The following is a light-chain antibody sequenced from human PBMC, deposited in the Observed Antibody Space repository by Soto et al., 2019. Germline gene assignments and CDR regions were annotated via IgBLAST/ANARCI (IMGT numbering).Light chain of an antibody. CDR2: GNS. CDR1: SSNIGAGYD. V-gene: IGLV1-40*01. CDR3: QSYDSSLSGPVV. J-gene: IGLJ2*01. Sequence: QTVVTQPPSVSGAPGQRVTISCTGSSSNIGAGYDVHWYQQLPGTAPKLLIYGNSNRPSGVPDRFSGSKSGTSASLAITGLQAEDEADYYCQSYDSSLSGPVVVGGGTQLTVL.